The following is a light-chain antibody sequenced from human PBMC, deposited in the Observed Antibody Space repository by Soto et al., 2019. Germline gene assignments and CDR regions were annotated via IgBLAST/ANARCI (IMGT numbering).Light chain of an antibody. J-gene: IGKJ4*01. CDR3: QQSYSTPLP. V-gene: IGKV1-39*01. Sequence: DIQMTQSPSSLSASVGDRVTITCRASQSISSYLNWYQQKPGKAPKLLIYAASSLKSGVTSRFSGSGSGTDFTLTISSLQPEDFATYYCQQSYSTPLPFGGGTKVEIK. CDR2: AAS. CDR1: QSISSY.